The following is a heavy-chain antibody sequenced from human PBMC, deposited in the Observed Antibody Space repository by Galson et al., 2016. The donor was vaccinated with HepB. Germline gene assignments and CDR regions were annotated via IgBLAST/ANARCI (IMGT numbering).Heavy chain of an antibody. D-gene: IGHD6-6*01. CDR1: GGTFSSYA. V-gene: IGHV1-69*01. CDR3: ARVYSNIAARHYYWFDP. CDR2: IIPILGTA. Sequence: SGGTFSSYAITWVRQAPGQGLEWMGGIIPILGTANYAQKFQGRVTITADESTSTAYMELSGLRSEDTAVYYCARVYSNIAARHYYWFDPWGQGTLATVSS. J-gene: IGHJ5*02.